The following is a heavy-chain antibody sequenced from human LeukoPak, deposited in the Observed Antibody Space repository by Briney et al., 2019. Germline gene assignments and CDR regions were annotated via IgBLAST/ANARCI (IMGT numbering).Heavy chain of an antibody. CDR2: IWYAGSNK. J-gene: IGHJ4*02. D-gene: IGHD4-23*01. CDR3: AKYAPPTTVVTRFFDY. V-gene: IGHV3-33*06. Sequence: PGGSLRLSCAASGFTFSSYGMHWVRQAPGKGLEWVAVIWYAGSNKFYADSVKGRSTISRDSSKNTLYLQMNSLRVEDTAVYYCAKYAPPTTVVTRFFDYWGQGTLVTVSS. CDR1: GFTFSSYG.